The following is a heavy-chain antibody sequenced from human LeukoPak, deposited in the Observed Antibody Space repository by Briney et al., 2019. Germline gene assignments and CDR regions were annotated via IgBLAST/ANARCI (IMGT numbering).Heavy chain of an antibody. D-gene: IGHD3-22*01. Sequence: GGSLRLSCAASGFTFSSYNMIWVRQAPGKGLEWVSGISPSGSSTYYADSVEGRFTVSRDNSKNTLYLQMNSLRAEDTAVYYCAKDWNYDSSGLYYFDYWGQGTLVTVSS. J-gene: IGHJ4*02. CDR2: ISPSGSST. CDR1: GFTFSSYN. CDR3: AKDWNYDSSGLYYFDY. V-gene: IGHV3-23*01.